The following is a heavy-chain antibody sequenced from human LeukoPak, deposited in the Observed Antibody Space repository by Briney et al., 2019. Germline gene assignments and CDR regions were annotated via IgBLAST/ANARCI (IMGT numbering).Heavy chain of an antibody. CDR2: ISAYNGNT. D-gene: IGHD1-1*01. CDR1: GGTFSSYA. Sequence: ASVKVSCKASGGTFSSYAISWVRQAPGQGLEWMGWISAYNGNTNYAQKLQGRVTMTTDTSTSTAYMELRSLRSDDTAVYYCARSKYNWNHKTFYYFDYWGQGTLVTVSS. J-gene: IGHJ4*02. CDR3: ARSKYNWNHKTFYYFDY. V-gene: IGHV1-18*01.